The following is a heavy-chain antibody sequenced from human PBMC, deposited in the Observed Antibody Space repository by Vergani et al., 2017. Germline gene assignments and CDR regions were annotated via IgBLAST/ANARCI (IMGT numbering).Heavy chain of an antibody. CDR2: INPSGGST. V-gene: IGHV1-46*03. Sequence: QVQLVQSGAEVKKPGASVMVSCKASGYTFTSYYMHWVRQAPGQGLEWMGIINPSGGSTSYAQKFQGRVTMTRDTSTSTVYMELSSLRSEDTAVYYCARGGYCSGGSCYVSYYYYGMDVWGQGTTVTVSS. CDR1: GYTFTSYY. J-gene: IGHJ6*02. CDR3: ARGGYCSGGSCYVSYYYYGMDV. D-gene: IGHD2-15*01.